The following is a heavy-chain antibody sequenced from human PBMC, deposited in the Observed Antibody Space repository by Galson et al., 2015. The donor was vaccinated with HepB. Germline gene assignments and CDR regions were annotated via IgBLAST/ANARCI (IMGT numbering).Heavy chain of an antibody. V-gene: IGHV1-2*04. CDR2: INPNSGGT. CDR1: GYTFTSYY. Sequence: SVKVSCKASGYTFTSYYMHWVRQAPGQGLEWMGWINPNSGGTNYAQKFQGWVTMTRDTSISTAYMELSRLRSDDTAVYYCAVSGYCSSTSCYDFDYWGQGTLVTVAS. J-gene: IGHJ4*02. CDR3: AVSGYCSSTSCYDFDY. D-gene: IGHD2-2*01.